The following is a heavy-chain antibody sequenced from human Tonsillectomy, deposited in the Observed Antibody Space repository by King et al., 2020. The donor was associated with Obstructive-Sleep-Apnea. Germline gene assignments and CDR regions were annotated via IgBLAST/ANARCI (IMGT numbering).Heavy chain of an antibody. CDR2: IYYSGST. Sequence: QLQESGPGLVKPSETLSLTCTVSGGSISSSSYYWGWIRQPPGKGLEWIGTIYYSGSTYYNPSLKSRVTISVDTSKNQFSLKLSSVTAADTAVYYCARGAAQLWWSFDYWGQGTLVTVSS. CDR3: ARGAAQLWWSFDY. CDR1: GGSISSSSYY. D-gene: IGHD5-18*01. V-gene: IGHV4-39*07. J-gene: IGHJ4*02.